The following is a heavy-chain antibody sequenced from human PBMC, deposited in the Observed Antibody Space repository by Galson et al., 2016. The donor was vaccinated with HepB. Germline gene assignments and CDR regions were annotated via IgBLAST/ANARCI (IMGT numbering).Heavy chain of an antibody. CDR3: GRDKRLMPRQGMYYYGTDV. CDR1: GFPVSSNY. CDR2: IHTGGNT. D-gene: IGHD2-2*01. V-gene: IGHV3-53*01. J-gene: IGHJ6*02. Sequence: SLRLSCAVSGFPVSSNYMTWVRQAPGKGPEWVSVIHTGGNTYYADSVKGRFIISSDNFKNILYLQMNSLRVGDTAVYYCGRDKRLMPRQGMYYYGTDVWGPGTTVTVSS.